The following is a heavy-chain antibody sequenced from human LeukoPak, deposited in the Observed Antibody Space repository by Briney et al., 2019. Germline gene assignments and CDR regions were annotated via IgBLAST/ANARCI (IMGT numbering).Heavy chain of an antibody. CDR2: INPRGDYT. V-gene: IGHV1-46*01. CDR1: GGTFSSYA. J-gene: IGHJ3*02. CDR3: ARSGYLVVTAYDAFDI. Sequence: ASVKVSCKASGGTFSSYAISWVRQAPGQWLEWMGIINPRGDYTTYAQNFQGRVTMTRDTSTSTIYMELSSLRSEDTAVNYCARSGYLVVTAYDAFDIWGQGTMVTVSS. D-gene: IGHD2-21*02.